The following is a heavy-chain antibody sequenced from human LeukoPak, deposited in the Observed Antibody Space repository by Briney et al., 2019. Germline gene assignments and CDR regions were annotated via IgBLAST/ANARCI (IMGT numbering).Heavy chain of an antibody. V-gene: IGHV3-23*01. CDR1: EFTFSSYA. CDR2: ITGNGGGT. CDR3: AKDGSKLRYFDLNWFDP. D-gene: IGHD3-9*01. Sequence: GGSLRLSCAASEFTFSSYAMTWVRQAPGKGLEWVSGITGNGGGTHYADSVKGRFTISRDNSKNTLYLQMNSLRAEDTAVYYCAKDGSKLRYFDLNWFDPWGQGTLVTVSS. J-gene: IGHJ5*02.